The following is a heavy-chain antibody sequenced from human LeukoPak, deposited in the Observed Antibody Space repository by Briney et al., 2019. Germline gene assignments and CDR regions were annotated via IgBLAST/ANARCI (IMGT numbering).Heavy chain of an antibody. J-gene: IGHJ4*02. CDR2: ISFDGSNE. Sequence: GGSLRLSCVVSGITFKSYGMHWVRQAPGKGLEWLAVISFDGSNEYYVDSVRGRFTISRDNSKNTLYLQMNSLRAEDTAVYYCARDGNDILTGYLDYWGQGTLVTVSS. CDR1: GITFKSYG. D-gene: IGHD3-9*01. CDR3: ARDGNDILTGYLDY. V-gene: IGHV3-30*03.